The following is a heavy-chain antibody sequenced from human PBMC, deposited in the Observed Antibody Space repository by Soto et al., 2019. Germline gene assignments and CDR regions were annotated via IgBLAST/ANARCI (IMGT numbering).Heavy chain of an antibody. CDR3: AKDRSSGWPYYFAY. CDR2: IWYDGSNK. CDR1: GFTFSNYG. D-gene: IGHD6-19*01. V-gene: IGHV3-33*06. Sequence: QVQLVESGGGVVQPGRSLRVSCAASGFTFSNYGMHWVRQAPGKGLEWVAIIWYDGSNKYYADSVKGRFTISRDNSKNTLYLQMNSLRAEDTAVYYCAKDRSSGWPYYFAYWGQGTLVTVSS. J-gene: IGHJ4*02.